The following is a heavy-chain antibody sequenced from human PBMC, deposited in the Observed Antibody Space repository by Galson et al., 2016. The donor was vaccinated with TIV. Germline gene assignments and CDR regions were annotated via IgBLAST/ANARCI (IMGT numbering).Heavy chain of an antibody. CDR3: AKVGKSGDYSWDAFDV. CDR1: GFSFRNYV. D-gene: IGHD1-26*01. Sequence: PRLSCAASGFSFRNYVMSWVRLAPGKGLEWVSSLSLSGAYTYYADSVKGRFTISRDNAKYTLFLQLNSLRAGDTAIYYCAKVGKSGDYSWDAFDVWGQGTVVTVSS. CDR2: LSLSGAYT. J-gene: IGHJ3*01. V-gene: IGHV3-23*01.